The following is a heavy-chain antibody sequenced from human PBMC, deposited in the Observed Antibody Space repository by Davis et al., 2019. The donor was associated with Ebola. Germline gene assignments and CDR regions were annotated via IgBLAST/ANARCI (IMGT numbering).Heavy chain of an antibody. CDR3: ARDFGYSYGSYYYGMDV. CDR1: GFTFSSYS. Sequence: GGSLRLSCAASGFTFSSYSMNWVRQAPGQGLEWVSSISSSSSYIYYADSVKGRFTISRDNAKNSLYLQMNSLRAEDTAVYYCARDFGYSYGSYYYGMDVWGQGTTVTVSS. V-gene: IGHV3-21*01. D-gene: IGHD5-18*01. CDR2: ISSSSSYI. J-gene: IGHJ6*02.